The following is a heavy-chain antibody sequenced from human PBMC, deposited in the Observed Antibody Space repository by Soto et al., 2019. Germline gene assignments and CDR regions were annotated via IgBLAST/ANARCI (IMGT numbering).Heavy chain of an antibody. J-gene: IGHJ4*02. CDR2: IIPILGIA. CDR1: GGTFSSYT. D-gene: IGHD2-15*01. CDR3: ARAALVWSGGIGVQYYFDY. V-gene: IGHV1-69*02. Sequence: ASVKVSCKASGGTFSSYTISWVRQAPGQGLEWMGRIIPILGIANYAQKFQGRVTITADKSTSTAYMELSSLRSEDTAVYYCARAALVWSGGIGVQYYFDYWGQGTLVTVSS.